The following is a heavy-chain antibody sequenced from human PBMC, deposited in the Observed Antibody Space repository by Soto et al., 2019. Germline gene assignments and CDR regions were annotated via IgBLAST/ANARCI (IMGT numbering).Heavy chain of an antibody. CDR1: GFTFNTYG. J-gene: IGHJ6*02. CDR2: IWYDGSNK. V-gene: IGHV3-33*08. CDR3: AGGDCTGAYCYSWPFNYGVDV. D-gene: IGHD2-15*01. Sequence: QVQLVESGGGVVHPGGSLRLSCTTSGFTFNTYGMYWVRQAPGKGLEWVAIIWYDGSNKYYGDSVKGRFTISRDNSKNTLYLQMNSLRAEDTALYYCAGGDCTGAYCYSWPFNYGVDVWGQGTTVTVSS.